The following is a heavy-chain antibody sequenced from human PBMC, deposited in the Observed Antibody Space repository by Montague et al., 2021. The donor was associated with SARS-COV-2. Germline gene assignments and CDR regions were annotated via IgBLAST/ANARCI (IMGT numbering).Heavy chain of an antibody. J-gene: IGHJ4*02. D-gene: IGHD1/OR15-1a*01. V-gene: IGHV4/OR15-8*01. CDR3: ARKTIYFDY. CDR2: IYHSGSP. CDR1: GDSISRSNW. Sequence: TLSLTCSVSGDSISRSNWWTWVRQPPGKGLEWIGEIYHSGSPNYNPSLKSRVTISVDRSKSQFSLNLRSVTAADTAVYYCARKTIYFDYWGQGTLVTVSS.